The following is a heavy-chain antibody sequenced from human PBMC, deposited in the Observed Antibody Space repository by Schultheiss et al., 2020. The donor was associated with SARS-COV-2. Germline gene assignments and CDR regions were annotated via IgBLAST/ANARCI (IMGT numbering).Heavy chain of an antibody. V-gene: IGHV4-30-2*01. J-gene: IGHJ4*02. Sequence: SETLSLTCAVSGVSISSGGYSWSWIRQPPGKGLEWIGYIYHGGSTYYNPSLKSRVTMSVDRSKNQLSLKLSSVTAADTAVYYCARGPFSGASYYDFWSGYSAFDYWGQGTLVTVSS. CDR1: GVSISSGGYS. CDR2: IYHGGST. D-gene: IGHD3-3*01. CDR3: ARGPFSGASYYDFWSGYSAFDY.